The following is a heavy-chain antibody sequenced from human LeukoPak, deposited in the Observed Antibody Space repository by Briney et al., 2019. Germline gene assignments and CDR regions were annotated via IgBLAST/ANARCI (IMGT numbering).Heavy chain of an antibody. CDR1: GGSISSGGYY. CDR3: AREGAAAGTLIDY. V-gene: IGHV4-31*03. Sequence: SQTLSLTCTVSGGSISSGGYYWSWIRQHPGKGLEWIGYIYYSGSTYYNPSLKSRVTISVDTSKNQFSLKLSSVTAADTAVYYCAREGAAAGTLIDYWGQGTLVTVSS. CDR2: IYYSGST. J-gene: IGHJ4*02. D-gene: IGHD6-13*01.